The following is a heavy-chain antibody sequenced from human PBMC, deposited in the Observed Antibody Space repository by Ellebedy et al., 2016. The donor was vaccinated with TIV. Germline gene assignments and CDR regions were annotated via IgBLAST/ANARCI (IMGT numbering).Heavy chain of an antibody. J-gene: IGHJ4*02. D-gene: IGHD6-19*01. Sequence: SETLSLXCTVSGGSISSHYWTWIRQPPGKGLEWIGEVDDRGVTNYKSSLKSRIAISIDTSKNQFSLKVTSLSAADTAVYYCARGQGGGRSYFDFWGRGTLVTVSS. CDR1: GGSISSHY. CDR2: VDDRGVT. CDR3: ARGQGGGRSYFDF. V-gene: IGHV4-34*01.